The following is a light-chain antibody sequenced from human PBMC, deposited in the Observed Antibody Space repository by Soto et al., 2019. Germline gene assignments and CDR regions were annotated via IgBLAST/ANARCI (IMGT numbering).Light chain of an antibody. Sequence: EIVLKQSPGTLSLSPGERATLSCRASQSVSSSYLAWYQQKPGQAPRLLIYGASSRATGIQDRFSGSGSGTDFTLTISSLEPEDFAVYYCKHRDSWPFTVGQGTRLEI. CDR3: KHRDSWPFT. V-gene: IGKV3D-20*02. J-gene: IGKJ5*01. CDR2: GAS. CDR1: QSVSSSY.